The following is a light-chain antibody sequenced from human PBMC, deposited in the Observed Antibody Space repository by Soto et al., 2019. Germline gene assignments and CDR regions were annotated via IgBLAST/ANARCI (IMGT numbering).Light chain of an antibody. V-gene: IGLV8-61*01. J-gene: IGLJ1*01. Sequence: QTVVTQEPSFSVSPGGTVTLTCGLSSGSVSTSYYPSWYQQTPGQAPRTLIYSTNTRSSGVPDRFSGSILGNKAALTITGAQADDESDYCCVLYMGSRWVFGTGTKLTVL. CDR2: STN. CDR1: SGSVSTSYY. CDR3: VLYMGSRWV.